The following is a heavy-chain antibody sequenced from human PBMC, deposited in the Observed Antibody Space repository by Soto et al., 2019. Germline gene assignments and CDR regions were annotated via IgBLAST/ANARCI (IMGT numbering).Heavy chain of an antibody. V-gene: IGHV3-30*18. D-gene: IGHD6-19*01. CDR1: GFTFSDYA. CDR2: VSHDGRNT. Sequence: VQLVESGGGVVQPGRSLRLSCAASGFTFSDYAMHWVRQAPGKGLEWVAVVSHDGRNTHYADSVKGRFTISRDSSKKTVHLEMTSLRAEDTAVYYCAKGGRQWLVTSDFNYWGQGALVTVSS. J-gene: IGHJ4*02. CDR3: AKGGRQWLVTSDFNY.